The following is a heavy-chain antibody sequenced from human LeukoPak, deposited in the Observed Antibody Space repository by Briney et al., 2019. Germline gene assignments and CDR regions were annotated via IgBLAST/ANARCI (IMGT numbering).Heavy chain of an antibody. CDR3: ARQLPTAAADTRGYFDY. J-gene: IGHJ4*03. Sequence: PSETLSLTCTVSGGSISIISSSTYYWGWIRQAPGQGLEWIGSLYYGENSHYNPSLKSRATLSVATSNNQFSLKLTSVTAADAAVYFCARQLPTAAADTRGYFDYWGQGTVVTVSS. V-gene: IGHV4-39*01. CDR2: LYYGENS. CDR1: GGSISIISSSTYY. D-gene: IGHD6-25*01.